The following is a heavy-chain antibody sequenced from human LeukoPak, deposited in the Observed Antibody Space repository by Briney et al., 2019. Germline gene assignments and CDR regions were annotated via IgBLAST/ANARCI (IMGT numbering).Heavy chain of an antibody. CDR2: IKSRGDGETR. CDR1: GFTFSIAW. J-gene: IGHJ3*02. Sequence: GGSLRLSRAASGFTFSIAWMSWVRQAPGKGLEWVGRIKSRGDGETRDYAAPVKDRFIISRDDSKNTLYLQMNSLRTEDTAIYYCAAVGEWLSNAFNTWGQGTLVTVSA. D-gene: IGHD3-3*01. V-gene: IGHV3-15*01. CDR3: AAVGEWLSNAFNT.